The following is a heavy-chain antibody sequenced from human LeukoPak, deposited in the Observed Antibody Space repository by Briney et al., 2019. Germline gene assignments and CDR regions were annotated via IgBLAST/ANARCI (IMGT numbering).Heavy chain of an antibody. CDR3: AVGYCSGGSCYGNPEPHAELYGMDV. Sequence: SVKVSCKASGGTFSSYAISWVRQAPGQGLEWMGGIIPIFGTANYAQKFQGRVTITADESTSTAYMELSSLRSEDTAVYYCAVGYCSGGSCYGNPEPHAELYGMDVWGQGTTVTVSS. V-gene: IGHV1-69*13. CDR1: GGTFSSYA. D-gene: IGHD2-15*01. CDR2: IIPIFGTA. J-gene: IGHJ6*02.